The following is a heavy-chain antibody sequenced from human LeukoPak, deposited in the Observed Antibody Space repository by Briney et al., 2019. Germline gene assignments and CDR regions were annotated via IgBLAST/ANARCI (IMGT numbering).Heavy chain of an antibody. CDR3: ARDPLVLAHYFDY. V-gene: IGHV3-48*02. D-gene: IGHD6-13*01. J-gene: IGHJ4*02. CDR1: GITFSSYS. Sequence: GGSLRLSCAASGITFSSYSMNWVRQAPGKGLKWVSYISSSSTVMYYADSVKGRFTISRDNAKNSLYLQMNSLRDEDTAVYYCARDPLVLAHYFDYWGQGTLVTVSS. CDR2: ISSSSTVM.